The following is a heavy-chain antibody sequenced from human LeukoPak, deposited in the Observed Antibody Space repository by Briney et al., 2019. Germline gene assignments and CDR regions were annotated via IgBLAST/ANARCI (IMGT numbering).Heavy chain of an antibody. V-gene: IGHV4-39*01. J-gene: IGHJ4*02. D-gene: IGHD3-22*01. CDR2: IYYSGST. CDR1: GGSISSYY. Sequence: SETLSLTCTVSGGSISSYYWSWIRQPPGKGLEWIGSIYYSGSTYYNPSLKSRVTISVDTSKNQFSLKLSSVTAADTAVYYCARLAEYYDSSGYYDYWGRGTLVTVSS. CDR3: ARLAEYYDSSGYYDY.